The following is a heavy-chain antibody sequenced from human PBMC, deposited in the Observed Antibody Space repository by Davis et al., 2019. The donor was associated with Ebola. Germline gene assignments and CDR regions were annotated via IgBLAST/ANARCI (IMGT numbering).Heavy chain of an antibody. V-gene: IGHV3-48*03. Sequence: GESLKISCAASGFTFSSYEMNWVRQAPGKGLEWVSYISSSGSTIYYADSVKGRFTISRDNAKNSLYLQMNSLRAEDTAVYYCAREGGTIFGVAVNWFDPWGQGTLVTVSS. CDR2: ISSSGSTI. D-gene: IGHD3-3*01. CDR3: AREGGTIFGVAVNWFDP. CDR1: GFTFSSYE. J-gene: IGHJ5*02.